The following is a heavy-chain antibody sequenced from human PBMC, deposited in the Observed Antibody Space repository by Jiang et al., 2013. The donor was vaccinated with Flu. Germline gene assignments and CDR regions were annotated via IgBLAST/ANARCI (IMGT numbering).Heavy chain of an antibody. Sequence: VQLLESGGGLVQPGGSLRLSCAASGFTFSSYAMSWVRQAPGKGLEWVSAISGSGGSTYYADSVKGRFTISRDTSKNTLYLQMNSLRAEDTAVYYCAKTVGQWLVLTHRYFDYWGQGTLVTVSS. CDR2: ISGSGGST. J-gene: IGHJ4*02. CDR1: GFTFSSYA. V-gene: IGHV3-23*01. CDR3: AKTVGQWLVLTHRYFDY. D-gene: IGHD6-19*01.